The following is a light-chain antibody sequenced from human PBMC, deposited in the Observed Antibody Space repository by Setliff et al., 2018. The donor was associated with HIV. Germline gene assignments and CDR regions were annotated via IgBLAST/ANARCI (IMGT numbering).Light chain of an antibody. CDR1: STDVGDYRY. V-gene: IGLV2-14*03. J-gene: IGLJ1*01. CDR2: DVS. CDR3: CSYGGSYSYI. Sequence: QSVLTQPASVSGSPGQSITISCTGTSTDVGDYRYVSWYQQHPGKAPKLLLYDVSNRPSGVSDRFSGSKSGDTASLTISGLRSEDEADYYCCSYGGSYSYIFGTGTKVTVL.